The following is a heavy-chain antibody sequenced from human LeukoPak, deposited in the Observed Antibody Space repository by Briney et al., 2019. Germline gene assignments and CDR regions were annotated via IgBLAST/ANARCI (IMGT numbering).Heavy chain of an antibody. Sequence: SVKVSCKASGGTFSSYAISWVRQAPGQGLEWMGGIIPIFGTANYAQKFQGRVTITADESTSTAYMELSSLRSEDTAVYYCAGGETRTYDFWSGYYPNWGQGTLVTVSS. CDR1: GGTFSSYA. D-gene: IGHD3-3*01. CDR2: IIPIFGTA. J-gene: IGHJ4*02. V-gene: IGHV1-69*01. CDR3: AGGETRTYDFWSGYYPN.